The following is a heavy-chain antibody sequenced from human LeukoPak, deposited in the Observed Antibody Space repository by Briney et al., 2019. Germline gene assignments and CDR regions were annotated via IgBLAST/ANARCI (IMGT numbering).Heavy chain of an antibody. J-gene: IGHJ4*02. Sequence: GGSLRLSCAASGFTVITNDMTWVRQAPGKGPEWASVLYSDGNTKYADSVQGRFTISRDNSKNTLYLEMNSLSPDDTAVYYCARGVEPLAANTLAYWGQGTLVTVSS. D-gene: IGHD1-14*01. CDR3: ARGVEPLAANTLAY. V-gene: IGHV3-53*01. CDR2: LYSDGNT. CDR1: GFTVITND.